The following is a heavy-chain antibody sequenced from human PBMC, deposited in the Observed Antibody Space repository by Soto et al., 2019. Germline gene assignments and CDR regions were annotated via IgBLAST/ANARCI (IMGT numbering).Heavy chain of an antibody. CDR3: ATRRGNICWYWLGT. D-gene: IGHD6-13*01. J-gene: IGHJ5*02. CDR2: IVLGNGNT. V-gene: IGHV1-58*01. Sequence: ASVKVSCKASGFTFSSSAVQWVRQARGQGLEWIGWIVLGNGNTNYAQKFQERVTITRDMSTSTAYMEVRSLTFEDTAVYYCATRRGNICWYWLGTWGQGTLGTVSS. CDR1: GFTFSSSA.